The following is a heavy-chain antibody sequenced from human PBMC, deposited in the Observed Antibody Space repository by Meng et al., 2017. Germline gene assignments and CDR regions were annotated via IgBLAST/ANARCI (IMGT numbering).Heavy chain of an antibody. Sequence: LLEQCGAGVKKGGSSVKVCCKACGGSFSSCAISVVQQAPGQGLEWVGGVIPIFGTANYAQKFQGRVTITADNTTSTDYMELSSLRSEDTALYYCARGVGYGGNSLYFDYWGQGTLVTVSS. CDR3: ARGVGYGGNSLYFDY. J-gene: IGHJ4*02. CDR1: GGSFSSCA. CDR2: VIPIFGTA. V-gene: IGHV1-69*06. D-gene: IGHD4-23*01.